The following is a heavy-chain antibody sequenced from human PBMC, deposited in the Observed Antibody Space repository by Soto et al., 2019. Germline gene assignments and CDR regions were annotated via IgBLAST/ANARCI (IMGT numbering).Heavy chain of an antibody. CDR1: GFTFSSYE. V-gene: IGHV3-48*03. D-gene: IGHD3-10*01. CDR2: ISSSGSTI. CDR3: AREAREGSGSYVGWFDP. Sequence: EVQLVESGGCLVQPGGSLRLSCAASGFTFSSYEMNWVRQAPGKGLEWGSYISSSGSTIYYADSVKGRFTNSRDNAKNSLYLQMNSLRAEDTAVYYCAREAREGSGSYVGWFDPWGQGTLVTVSS. J-gene: IGHJ5*02.